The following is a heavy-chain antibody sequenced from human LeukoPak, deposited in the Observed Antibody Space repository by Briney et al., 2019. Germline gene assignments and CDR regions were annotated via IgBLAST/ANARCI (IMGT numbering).Heavy chain of an antibody. D-gene: IGHD2-2*01. CDR1: GYTFTSYG. J-gene: IGHJ5*02. Sequence: VASVTVSCKASGYTFTSYGISWVRQAPGQGLEWMGWISAYNGNTNYAQKLQGRVTMTTDTSTSTAYMELRSLRSDDTAVYYCARDRLYYSSTSCHNWFDPWGQGTLVTVSS. V-gene: IGHV1-18*01. CDR3: ARDRLYYSSTSCHNWFDP. CDR2: ISAYNGNT.